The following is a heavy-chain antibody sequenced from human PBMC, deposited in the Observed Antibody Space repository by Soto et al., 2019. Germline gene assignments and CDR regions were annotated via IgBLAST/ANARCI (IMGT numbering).Heavy chain of an antibody. CDR3: ARDLGIVGAHYYYYGMDV. CDR1: GYTFANYH. Sequence: ASVKVSCKASGYTFANYHMHWVRQAPGQGLEWMGIINPNSGTTTYAQRFQGRVTMTRDTSTTTVYMELSSLRSEDTAVYYCARDLGIVGAHYYYYGMDVWGQGTTVTVSS. V-gene: IGHV1-46*03. J-gene: IGHJ6*02. D-gene: IGHD1-26*01. CDR2: INPNSGTT.